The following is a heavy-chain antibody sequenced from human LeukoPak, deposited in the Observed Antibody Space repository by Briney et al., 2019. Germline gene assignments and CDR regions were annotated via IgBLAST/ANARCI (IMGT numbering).Heavy chain of an antibody. CDR2: ISGSGGST. D-gene: IGHD6-19*01. J-gene: IGHJ5*01. CDR3: ARVAVAGPTGWFDS. CDR1: GFTFSSYA. V-gene: IGHV3-23*01. Sequence: GGSLRLSCAASGFTFSSYAMSWVRQAPGKGLEWVSAISGSGGSTYYADSVKGRFTISRDNSKNTLYLQMNSLRADDTAVYYCARVAVAGPTGWFDSWGQGTLVTVSS.